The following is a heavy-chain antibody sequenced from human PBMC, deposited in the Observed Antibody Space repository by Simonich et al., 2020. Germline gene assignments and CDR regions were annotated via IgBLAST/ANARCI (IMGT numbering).Heavy chain of an antibody. CDR3: ARDSYSSWYFDL. Sequence: QVQLVPSGAEVKKPGASVNVSCTASGYTFTGYYMHWVRQAPGHGLEWMEWINPNRGGTNYAQKFQGRVTMTRDTSISTAYMELSRLRSDDTAVYYCARDSYSSWYFDLWGRGTLVTVSS. CDR2: INPNRGGT. J-gene: IGHJ2*01. CDR1: GYTFTGYY. D-gene: IGHD6-13*01. V-gene: IGHV1-2*02.